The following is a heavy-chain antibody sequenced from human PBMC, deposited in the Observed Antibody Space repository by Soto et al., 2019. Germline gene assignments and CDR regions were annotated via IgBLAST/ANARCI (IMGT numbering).Heavy chain of an antibody. CDR2: ITSSSSTI. CDR1: GFTFSTYN. Sequence: PGGSLRLSCAASGFTFSTYNMNWVRQAPGKGLEWVSYITSSSSTIYYADSVKGRFTISRDNAKNSLYLQMNSLRAEDTAVYYCAKLTTMTTGIWGQGTMVTVSS. D-gene: IGHD1-1*01. V-gene: IGHV3-48*01. J-gene: IGHJ3*02. CDR3: AKLTTMTTGI.